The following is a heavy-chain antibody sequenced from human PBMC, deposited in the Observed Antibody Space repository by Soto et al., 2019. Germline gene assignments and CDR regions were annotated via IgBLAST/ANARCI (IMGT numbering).Heavy chain of an antibody. Sequence: GSLRLSCAASGFTFSSYWMHWVRQAPGKGLVWVSRINSDGSSTSYADSVKGRFTISRDNAKNTLYLQMNSLRAEDTAVYYCARVIAVAGQTGNSDYWGQGTLVTVSS. CDR2: INSDGSST. CDR1: GFTFSSYW. V-gene: IGHV3-74*01. J-gene: IGHJ4*02. D-gene: IGHD6-19*01. CDR3: ARVIAVAGQTGNSDY.